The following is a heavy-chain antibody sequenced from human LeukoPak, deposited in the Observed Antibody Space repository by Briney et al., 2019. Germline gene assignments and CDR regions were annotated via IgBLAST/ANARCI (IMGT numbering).Heavy chain of an antibody. V-gene: IGHV3-21*01. CDR3: ARDEYSSSFNWFDP. D-gene: IGHD6-6*01. CDR1: GFTFSSYS. Sequence: GGSLRLSCADSGFTFSSYSMNWVRQAPGKGLEWVSSISSSSSYIYYADSVKGRFTISRDNAKNSLYLQMNSLRAEDTAVYYCARDEYSSSFNWFDPWGQGTLVTVSS. CDR2: ISSSSSYI. J-gene: IGHJ5*02.